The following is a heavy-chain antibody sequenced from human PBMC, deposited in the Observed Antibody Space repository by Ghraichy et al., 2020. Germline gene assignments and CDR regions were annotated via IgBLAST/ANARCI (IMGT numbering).Heavy chain of an antibody. CDR2: ISGSGGST. CDR1: GFTFSSYA. J-gene: IGHJ4*02. V-gene: IGHV3-23*01. CDR3: AKQRGDYGDYGLDY. D-gene: IGHD4-17*01. Sequence: GGSLRLSCAASGFTFSSYAMSWVRQAPGKGLEWVSAISGSGGSTYYADSVKGRFTISRDNSKNTLYLQMNSLRAEDTAVYYCAKQRGDYGDYGLDYWGQGTLVTVSS.